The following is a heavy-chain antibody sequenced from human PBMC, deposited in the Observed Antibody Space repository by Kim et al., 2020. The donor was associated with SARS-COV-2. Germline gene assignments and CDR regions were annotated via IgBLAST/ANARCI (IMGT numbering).Heavy chain of an antibody. Sequence: YAQKFQGWLTMTTDTSISTVYMELSSLRSDDTAVYYCARDAGATIGLDYWGQGTLVTVSS. J-gene: IGHJ4*02. D-gene: IGHD6-25*01. CDR3: ARDAGATIGLDY. V-gene: IGHV1-2*04.